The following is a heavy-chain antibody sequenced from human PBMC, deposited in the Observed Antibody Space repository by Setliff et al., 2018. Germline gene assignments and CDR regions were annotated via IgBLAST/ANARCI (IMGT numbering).Heavy chain of an antibody. CDR3: ARGGYSYGHHYYYYMDV. CDR1: GGSFSGYY. CDR2: INHSGST. D-gene: IGHD5-18*01. V-gene: IGHV4-34*01. Sequence: SETLSLTCAVYGGSFSGYYWSWIRQPPGKGLEWVGEINHSGSTNYNPSLKSRVTISVDTSKNQFSLKLSSVAAADTAVYYCARGGYSYGHHYYYYMDVWGKGTTVTVSS. J-gene: IGHJ6*03.